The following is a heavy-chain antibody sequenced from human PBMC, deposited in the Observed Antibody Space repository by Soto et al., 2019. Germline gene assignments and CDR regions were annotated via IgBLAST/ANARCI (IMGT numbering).Heavy chain of an antibody. CDR2: ISPKSGGT. J-gene: IGHJ4*02. CDR3: ARPPGYISDWYSFDL. CDR1: GYTFIDYY. D-gene: IGHD6-19*01. Sequence: QVQLVQSGAEVKKPGASVKVSCEASGYTFIDYYMHWVRQAPGQGFEWMGRISPKSGGTNYAQKFEGRVTMTWDTSLNTAYMELNSLMSEDTAVYYCARPPGYISDWYSFDLWGQGTLVTVSS. V-gene: IGHV1-2*02.